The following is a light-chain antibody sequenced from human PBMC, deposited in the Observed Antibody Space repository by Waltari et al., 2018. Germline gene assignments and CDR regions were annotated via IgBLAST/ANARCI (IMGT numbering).Light chain of an antibody. J-gene: IGKJ1*01. V-gene: IGKV3-15*01. CDR1: QSVSHN. CDR3: QQYNNWLWT. CDR2: GAS. Sequence: ESVLTQSPATLSVSPGERATLSCRASQSVSHNLAWYQQKPGQAPRLLIYGASTRATDIPDRFSSSGSGTEFTLTISSLQSEDFAVYYCQQYNNWLWTFGQGTKVEV.